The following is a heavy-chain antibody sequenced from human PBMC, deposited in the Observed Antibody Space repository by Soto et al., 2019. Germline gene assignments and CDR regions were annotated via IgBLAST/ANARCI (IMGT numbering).Heavy chain of an antibody. V-gene: IGHV4-34*01. CDR2: INHSGST. Sequence: PSETLSLTCAVYDGSFSGSYWSWIRQPPGKGLEWIGEINHSGSTNYNPSLKSRVTISVDTSKNQFSLKLSSVTAADTAVYYCASLPGYCSGGSCYNWFDPWGQGTLVTVS. J-gene: IGHJ5*02. CDR3: ASLPGYCSGGSCYNWFDP. CDR1: DGSFSGSY. D-gene: IGHD2-15*01.